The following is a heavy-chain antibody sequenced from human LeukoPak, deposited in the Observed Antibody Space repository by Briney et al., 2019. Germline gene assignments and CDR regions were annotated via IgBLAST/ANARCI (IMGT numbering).Heavy chain of an antibody. Sequence: SETLSLTCNVSGGSISSSSYYWGWIRQPPGTGLEWIGSIYYSGSTYYNPSLKSRVTISVDTSKNQFSLKPSSVTAADTAVYYCARLAAAGPRDYWGQGTLVTVSS. CDR2: IYYSGST. CDR1: GGSISSSSYY. V-gene: IGHV4-39*07. D-gene: IGHD6-13*01. CDR3: ARLAAAGPRDY. J-gene: IGHJ4*02.